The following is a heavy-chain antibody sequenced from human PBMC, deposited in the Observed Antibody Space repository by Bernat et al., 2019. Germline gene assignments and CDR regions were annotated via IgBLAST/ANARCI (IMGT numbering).Heavy chain of an antibody. Sequence: EVLLVESGGGLVQPGGSLRLSCAASGFTFTDYWMHWVRQAPGKGLVWVSRISNDGSDTIYADSVKGRFTLSRDNAKNTLYLQMNSLRVEDTAVYYCARGGWSHGFDIWGQGTMVTVSS. D-gene: IGHD3-3*01. CDR3: ARGGWSHGFDI. CDR1: GFTFTDYW. J-gene: IGHJ3*02. V-gene: IGHV3-74*01. CDR2: ISNDGSDT.